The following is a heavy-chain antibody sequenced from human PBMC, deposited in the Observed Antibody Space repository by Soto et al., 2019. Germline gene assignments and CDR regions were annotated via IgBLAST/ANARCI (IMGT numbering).Heavy chain of an antibody. CDR3: ARGLQGYYGMAV. D-gene: IGHD4-4*01. V-gene: IGHV3-74*01. CDR2: IKGDGSRT. J-gene: IGHJ6*02. Sequence: EVQLVESGGGLVQPGGSLRLSCAASGFTFSSYWIHWVRQAPGKGLVWVSRIKGDGSRTDYADSVKGRFTISRDNAKNTVYLQMNSLRDEDTAVYYCARGLQGYYGMAVWGQGTTVTVSS. CDR1: GFTFSSYW.